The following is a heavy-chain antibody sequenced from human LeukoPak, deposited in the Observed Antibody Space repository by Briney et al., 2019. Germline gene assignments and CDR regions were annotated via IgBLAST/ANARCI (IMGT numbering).Heavy chain of an antibody. V-gene: IGHV3-23*01. J-gene: IGHJ4*02. D-gene: IGHD4-17*01. CDR2: IGGSGGST. CDR1: GFTFSSYA. Sequence: GGSLRLSCAASGFTFSSYAMSWVRQAPGKGLEWVSAIGGSGGSTYYADSVKGRFTISRDNSKNTLYLQMNSLRAEDTAVYYCAKDHYGDYFFDYWGQGTLVTVSS. CDR3: AKDHYGDYFFDY.